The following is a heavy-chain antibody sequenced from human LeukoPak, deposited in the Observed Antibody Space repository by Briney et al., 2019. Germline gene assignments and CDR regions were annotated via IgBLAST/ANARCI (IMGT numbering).Heavy chain of an antibody. CDR2: IIPILGIA. J-gene: IGHJ5*02. CDR3: ARVRRVGFNWFDP. V-gene: IGHV1-69*04. D-gene: IGHD5-24*01. CDR1: GGTFSSYA. Sequence: ASVKVSCKASGGTFSSYAISWVRQAPGQGLEWMGRIIPILGIANYAQNLQGRVTMTTDTSTSTAYMELRSLRSDDTAVYYCARVRRVGFNWFDPWGQGTLVTVSS.